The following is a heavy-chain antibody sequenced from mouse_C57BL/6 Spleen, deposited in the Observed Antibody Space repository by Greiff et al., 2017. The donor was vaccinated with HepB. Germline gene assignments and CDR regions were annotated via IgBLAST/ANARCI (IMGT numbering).Heavy chain of an antibody. J-gene: IGHJ1*03. V-gene: IGHV8-12*01. D-gene: IGHD1-1*01. CDR3: ARSLFYYGSSYGYFDV. CDR2: IYWDDDK. CDR1: GFSLSTSGMG. Sequence: QVTLKVCGPGILQSSQTLSLTCSFSGFSLSTSGMGVSWIRQPSGKGLEWLAHIYWDDDKRYNPSLKSRLTISKDTSRNQVFLKITSVDTADTATYYCARSLFYYGSSYGYFDVWGTGTTVTVSS.